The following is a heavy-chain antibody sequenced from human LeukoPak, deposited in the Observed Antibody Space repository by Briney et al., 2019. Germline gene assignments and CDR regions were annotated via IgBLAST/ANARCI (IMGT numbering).Heavy chain of an antibody. Sequence: NPSETLSLTCAVSGGSISSINWWRWVRQPPGKGLEWIGEIYHSGSTNYNPSLKSRVTMSVDTSKNQFSLKVSSVTAADTAVYYCARGHRYVSGSYYWFDPWGQGTLVTVSS. V-gene: IGHV4-4*02. CDR1: GGSISSINW. J-gene: IGHJ5*02. CDR2: IYHSGST. D-gene: IGHD1-26*01. CDR3: ARGHRYVSGSYYWFDP.